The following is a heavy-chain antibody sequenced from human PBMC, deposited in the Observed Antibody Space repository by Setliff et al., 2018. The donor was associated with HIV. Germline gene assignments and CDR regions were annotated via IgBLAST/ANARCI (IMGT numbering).Heavy chain of an antibody. CDR1: GFTFRTYA. V-gene: IGHV3-23*01. Sequence: GGSLRLSCAASGFTFRTYAMSWVRQAPGKGLEWVSSISDSGGSTYYADSVKGRFTISRDNSKNTLYLQMNSLRAEDTAVYYCAKDFSPEGLYYSGSGSHDYWGQGTLVTVSS. CDR3: AKDFSPEGLYYSGSGSHDY. CDR2: ISDSGGST. D-gene: IGHD3-10*01. J-gene: IGHJ4*02.